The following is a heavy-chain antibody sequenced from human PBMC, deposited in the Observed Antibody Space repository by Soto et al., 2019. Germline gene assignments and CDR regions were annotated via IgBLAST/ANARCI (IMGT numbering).Heavy chain of an antibody. CDR2: LDPEDGET. CDR1: GYTLTELS. Sequence: QVQLVQSGAEVKKPGASVKVSCKVSGYTLTELSMHWVRQAPGEGLEWMGGLDPEDGETIYAHKFQGRVTMTEDTSTNTAYMELSRLRSEDTAIYYCATDLSLPGVGHYWGQGTLVTVSS. V-gene: IGHV1-24*01. J-gene: IGHJ4*02. D-gene: IGHD2-8*01. CDR3: ATDLSLPGVGHY.